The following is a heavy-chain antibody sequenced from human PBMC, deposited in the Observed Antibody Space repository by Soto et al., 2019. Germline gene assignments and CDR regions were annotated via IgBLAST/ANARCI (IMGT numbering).Heavy chain of an antibody. V-gene: IGHV3-30*18. Sequence: SLRLSCAASGFAFSNYGMHWVRQAPGKGLEWVAVISYDGDNKYYADSLKGRFALSRDNSKNTLYLQMNSLRPEDTAVYYCAKFSSMVRGVIIDIHFCGQGTLVTVSS. CDR1: GFAFSNYG. D-gene: IGHD3-10*01. CDR3: AKFSSMVRGVIIDIHF. CDR2: ISYDGDNK. J-gene: IGHJ4*03.